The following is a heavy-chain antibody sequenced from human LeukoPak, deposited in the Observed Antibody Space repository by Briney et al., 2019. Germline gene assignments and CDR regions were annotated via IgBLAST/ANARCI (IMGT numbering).Heavy chain of an antibody. CDR3: ARDRFGVN. D-gene: IGHD3-10*01. CDR2: INHSGST. Sequence: PSETLSLTCAVYGGSFSCYYWSWIRQPPGKGLEWIGEINHSGSTNYNPSLKSRVTISVDTSKNQFSLKLSSVTAADTAVYYCARDRFGVNWGQGTLVTVSS. CDR1: GGSFSCYY. J-gene: IGHJ4*02. V-gene: IGHV4-34*01.